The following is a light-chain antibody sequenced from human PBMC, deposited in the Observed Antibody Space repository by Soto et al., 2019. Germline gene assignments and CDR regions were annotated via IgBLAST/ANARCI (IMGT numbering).Light chain of an antibody. CDR3: QQRSNWVWT. CDR1: QSINNY. J-gene: IGKJ1*01. V-gene: IGKV3-11*01. CDR2: DAS. Sequence: EIVLTQSPATLSVSPGERATLTCRASQSINNYLVWYQQKPGQDHRLLIYDASKRATGIPARFSGSGSGTAFILTISYLEPEDFAVYYCQQRSNWVWTFVQGTKLEIK.